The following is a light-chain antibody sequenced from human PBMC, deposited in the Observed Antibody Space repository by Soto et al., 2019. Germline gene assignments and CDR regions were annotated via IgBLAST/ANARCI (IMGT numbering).Light chain of an antibody. Sequence: DIVMTQSPATLSVSPGERATLSCMSSHSVSSHLAWYPKTPGQAPRLLSYGASTRATGIPARFSGSVSGTEFTLTISSLQSEDSAVYYCQQYNNWPPITFGQGTRLEIK. CDR2: GAS. J-gene: IGKJ5*01. V-gene: IGKV3-15*01. CDR1: HSVSSH. CDR3: QQYNNWPPIT.